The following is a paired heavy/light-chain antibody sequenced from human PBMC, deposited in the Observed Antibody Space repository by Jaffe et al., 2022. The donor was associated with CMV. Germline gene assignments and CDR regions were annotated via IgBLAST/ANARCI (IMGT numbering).Heavy chain of an antibody. D-gene: IGHD3-10*01. J-gene: IGHJ5*02. CDR1: GGSIRGYY. CDR2: IYYSGNT. V-gene: IGHV4-59*01. Sequence: QVQLLESGPGLVEPWETLSLTCTVSGGSIRGYYWSWIRQPPGKGLEWIGYIYYSGNTNYNPSLKSRVTISADTSRNHFSLRLTSVTAADTAVYYCARGPYASGRYYILRFDPLGQGTLVTVSS. CDR3: ARGPYASGRYYILRFDP.
Light chain of an antibody. J-gene: IGLJ3*02. CDR3: GTWDSSLGIGV. Sequence: QSVLTQPPSVSAAPGQKVTISCSGSSSNIGDNYVSWYQQLPGAAPKLLIYEDNQRPSGIPDRFSGSKSGTSATLGITGLQTGDEADFYCGTWDSSLGIGVFGGGTKLTVL. CDR1: SSNIGDNY. CDR2: EDN. V-gene: IGLV1-51*02.